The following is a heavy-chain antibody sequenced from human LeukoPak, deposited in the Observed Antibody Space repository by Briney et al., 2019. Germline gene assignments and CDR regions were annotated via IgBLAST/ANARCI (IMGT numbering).Heavy chain of an antibody. CDR2: ISGDGVSS. V-gene: IGHV3-43*02. CDR1: GFMFDDYA. Sequence: GGSLRISCAASGFMFDDYAMHWVRQVPGRGLEWVSLISGDGVSSFYADSVKGRSTISRDNNNSSLSLQMRRLTTEDTAFYYCVREQFSHTSNYFDNWGQGILVTVSS. D-gene: IGHD5-24*01. CDR3: VREQFSHTSNYFDN. J-gene: IGHJ4*02.